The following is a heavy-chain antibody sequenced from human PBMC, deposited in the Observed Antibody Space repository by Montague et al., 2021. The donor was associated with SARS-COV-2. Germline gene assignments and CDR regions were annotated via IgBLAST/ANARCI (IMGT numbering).Heavy chain of an antibody. D-gene: IGHD1-26*01. J-gene: IGHJ4*02. CDR2: ISGGGDST. Sequence: SLRLSCAASGFTFSNYAMTWVRQTPGKGLDWVSPISGGGDSTSYXDPVKGRFTISRDNSQNTLYLQVNSLRAEDTAVYYCAGGTYMGVDFWGQGTLVTVSS. CDR3: AGGTYMGVDF. CDR1: GFTFSNYA. V-gene: IGHV3-23*01.